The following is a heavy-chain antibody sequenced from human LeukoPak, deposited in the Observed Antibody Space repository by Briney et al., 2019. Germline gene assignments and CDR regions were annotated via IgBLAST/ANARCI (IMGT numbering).Heavy chain of an antibody. V-gene: IGHV4-34*01. CDR2: INHSGST. CDR3: ARGRFWSGIGGWFDP. Sequence: SETLSLTCAVYGGSFSGYYWSWIRQPPGKGLEWIGEINHSGSTNYNPSLKSRVTISVDTSKNQFSLKLSSVTAADTAVYYCARGRFWSGIGGWFDPWGQGTLVTVSS. J-gene: IGHJ5*02. D-gene: IGHD3-3*01. CDR1: GGSFSGYY.